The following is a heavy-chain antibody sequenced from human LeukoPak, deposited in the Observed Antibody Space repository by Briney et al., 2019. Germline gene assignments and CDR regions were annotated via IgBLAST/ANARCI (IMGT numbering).Heavy chain of an antibody. D-gene: IGHD3-22*01. CDR3: ARHLLHYYDSSGYYPDY. Sequence: SETLSLTCTVSGGSISSSSYYWGWIRQPPGKGLEWIGSIYYSGSTYYNPSLKSRVTISVDTSKNQFSLKLSSVTAADTAVYYCARHLLHYYDSSGYYPDYWGQGTLVTVSS. CDR1: GGSISSSSYY. CDR2: IYYSGST. J-gene: IGHJ4*02. V-gene: IGHV4-39*01.